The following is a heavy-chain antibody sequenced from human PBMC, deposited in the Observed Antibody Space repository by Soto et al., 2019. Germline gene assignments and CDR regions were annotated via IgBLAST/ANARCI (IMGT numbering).Heavy chain of an antibody. CDR1: RCTFSSYA. D-gene: IGHD2-2*01. CDR2: IIPIFGTA. J-gene: IGHJ6*02. CDR3: ARDCSSTSCYSHYYYYYGMDV. Sequence: SVKVSCEASRCTFSSYAISWVRQAPGQGLEWMGGIIPIFGTANYAQKFQGRVTITADKSTSTAYMELSSLRSEDTAVYYCARDCSSTSCYSHYYYYYGMDVWGQGTTVTVSS. V-gene: IGHV1-69*06.